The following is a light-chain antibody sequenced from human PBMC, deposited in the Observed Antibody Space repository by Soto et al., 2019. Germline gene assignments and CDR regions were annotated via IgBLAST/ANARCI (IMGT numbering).Light chain of an antibody. Sequence: DIVLTQSPLSLPVTPGEPASISCRSSQSLLQSNGNNHVDWYLQRPGQSPQILLYLPSSGASGVPDRFSGSGSGTEFSLEISRVEAEDVWVYYCLQAAQSPLTFGEGTRLEIK. V-gene: IGKV2-28*01. J-gene: IGKJ5*01. CDR1: QSLLQSNGNNH. CDR2: LPS. CDR3: LQAAQSPLT.